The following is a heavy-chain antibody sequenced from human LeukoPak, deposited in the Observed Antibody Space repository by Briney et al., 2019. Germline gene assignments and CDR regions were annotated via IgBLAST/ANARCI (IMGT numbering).Heavy chain of an antibody. CDR2: ISYDGSNK. D-gene: IGHD1-26*01. J-gene: IGHJ4*02. CDR3: ARDSNAPGVGATPYYFDY. Sequence: GGSLRLSCAASGFTFSSYAMHWVRQAPGKGLEWVAVISYDGSNKYYADSVKGRFTISRDNSKNTLYLQMNSLRAEDTAVYYCARDSNAPGVGATPYYFDYWGQGTLVTVSS. CDR1: GFTFSSYA. V-gene: IGHV3-30-3*01.